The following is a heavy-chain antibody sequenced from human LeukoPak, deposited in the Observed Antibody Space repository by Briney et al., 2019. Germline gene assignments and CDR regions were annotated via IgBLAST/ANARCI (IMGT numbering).Heavy chain of an antibody. CDR3: ATPGLLGYCSSAICAPPGY. V-gene: IGHV3-11*03. CDR2: ISGSSTHT. D-gene: IGHD2-2*01. J-gene: IGHJ4*02. Sequence: GGSLRLSCAASGFTFSDYYMSWRRQAPGKGLEWVSYISGSSTHTNYADSVKGRFTISRDNAKKSLYLQMNSLRAEDTAVYYCATPGLLGYCSSAICAPPGYWGQGTLVTVSS. CDR1: GFTFSDYY.